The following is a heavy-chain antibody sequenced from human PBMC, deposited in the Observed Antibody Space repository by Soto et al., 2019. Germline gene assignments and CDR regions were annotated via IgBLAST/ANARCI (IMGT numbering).Heavy chain of an antibody. CDR3: AKEDNYYDSSGYYLEYFHH. Sequence: GGSLSLSCAASGFTFSSYSMTWVRQAPGKGLEWVSIISGSGGTTYYADSVKGRFTISRDNSKNTLYLQMNSLRADDTAVYYCAKEDNYYDSSGYYLEYFHHWGQGTLVTVSS. D-gene: IGHD3-22*01. CDR2: ISGSGGTT. V-gene: IGHV3-23*01. CDR1: GFTFSSYS. J-gene: IGHJ1*01.